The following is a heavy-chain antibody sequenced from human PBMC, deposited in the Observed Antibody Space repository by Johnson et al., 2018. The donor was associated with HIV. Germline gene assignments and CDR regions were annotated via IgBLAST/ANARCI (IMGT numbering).Heavy chain of an antibody. CDR2: IYTGGRT. V-gene: IGHV3-66*03. Sequence: EVQLVESGGGLIQPGGSLRLSCVASGLTVSSNYMTWVRQAPGKGLEWVSMIYTGGRTDYADSVKGRFTVSRDNSKNTLYLQMNSLRAEDTAVYYCAKAHRGIAVALVAFDIWGQGTMVTVSS. CDR1: GLTVSSNY. J-gene: IGHJ3*02. CDR3: AKAHRGIAVALVAFDI. D-gene: IGHD6-19*01.